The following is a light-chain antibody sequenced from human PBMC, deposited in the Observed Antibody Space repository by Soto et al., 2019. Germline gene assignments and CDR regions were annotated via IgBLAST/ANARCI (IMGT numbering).Light chain of an antibody. Sequence: IVMTQSPHALAVSLGEGATINRKSSQPGLYSSNNNNYLAWYQQKPGQPPRLLIYWASTRESGVPDRFSGSGSETDFTLTISSLQAEDVAVYYCQQYSSTPITFGQGTRLEIK. CDR2: WAS. CDR3: QQYSSTPIT. CDR1: QPGLYSSNNNNY. J-gene: IGKJ5*01. V-gene: IGKV4-1*01.